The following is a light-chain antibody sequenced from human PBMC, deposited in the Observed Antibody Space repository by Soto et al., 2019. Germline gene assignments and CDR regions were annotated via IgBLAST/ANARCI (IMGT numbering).Light chain of an antibody. J-gene: IGKJ4*01. CDR3: QQYNNWPLT. CDR1: QSVSSN. V-gene: IGKV3-15*01. Sequence: EIVMTQSPATLSVSPGERATLSCRASQSVSSNLAWYQQKPDQAPRLLIYGASTRATGIPARFSGSGSGTEFTLTISSLQSEDFAVYYCQQYNNWPLTFGGGTKVEIQ. CDR2: GAS.